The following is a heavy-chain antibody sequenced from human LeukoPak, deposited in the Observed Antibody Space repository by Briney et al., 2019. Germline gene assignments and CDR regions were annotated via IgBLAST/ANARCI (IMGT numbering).Heavy chain of an antibody. D-gene: IGHD5-12*01. J-gene: IGHJ4*02. CDR1: GGTFSSYA. CDR3: ARGQSMATKDY. Sequence: SVKVSCKASGGTFSSYAISWVRQAPGQGLEWMGRIIPILGIANYAQKFQGRVTITADKSTSTAYMELSSLRSEDTVVYYCARGQSMATKDYWGQGTLVTVSS. CDR2: IIPILGIA. V-gene: IGHV1-69*04.